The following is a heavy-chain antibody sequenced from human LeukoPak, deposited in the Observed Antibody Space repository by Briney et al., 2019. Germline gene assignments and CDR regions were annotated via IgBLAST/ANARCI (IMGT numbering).Heavy chain of an antibody. J-gene: IGHJ4*02. CDR2: ISSSSSYI. CDR3: ASPTGYTVGDY. CDR1: GFTFSSYS. Sequence: GGSLRLSCAASGFTFSSYSMNWVRQAPGKGLEWVSSISSSSSYIYYADSVKGRFTISRDNAKNSLYLQMNSLRAEDTAVYYCASPTGYTVGDYWGQGTLVTVSS. V-gene: IGHV3-21*01. D-gene: IGHD6-13*01.